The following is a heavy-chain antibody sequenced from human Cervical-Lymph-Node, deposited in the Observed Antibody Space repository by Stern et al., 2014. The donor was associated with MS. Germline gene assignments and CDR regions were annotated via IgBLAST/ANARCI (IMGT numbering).Heavy chain of an antibody. J-gene: IGHJ4*02. D-gene: IGHD1-7*01. V-gene: IGHV3-33*01. Sequence: QVQLLESGGGVVQPGRSLRLSCAASGFTFGNYGMHWVRQAPGKGLEWLAVIRYDGNKKYYADSVKGRFTISRDNSKNTLFLQMSSLTAEDTALYYCARGNWNYEGMGYWGQGTLVTVSS. CDR2: IRYDGNKK. CDR1: GFTFGNYG. CDR3: ARGNWNYEGMGY.